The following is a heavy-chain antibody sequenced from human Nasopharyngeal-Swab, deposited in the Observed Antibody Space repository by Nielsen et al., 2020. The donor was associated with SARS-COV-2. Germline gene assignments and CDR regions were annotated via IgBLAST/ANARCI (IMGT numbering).Heavy chain of an antibody. J-gene: IGHJ5*02. V-gene: IGHV1-69*06. CDR1: GGTFSSYA. D-gene: IGHD3-3*01. CDR2: IIPIFGTA. CDR3: ARDKGLRFLEWLPLKGFTGWFDP. Sequence: SVKVSCKASGGTFSSYAISWVRQAPGQGLEWMGGIIPIFGTANYAQKFQGRVTITADKSTSTAYMELSSLRSEDTAVYYCARDKGLRFLEWLPLKGFTGWFDPWGQGTRV.